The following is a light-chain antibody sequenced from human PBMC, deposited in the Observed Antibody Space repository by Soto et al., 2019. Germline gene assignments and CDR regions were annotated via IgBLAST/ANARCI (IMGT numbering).Light chain of an antibody. CDR2: GNN. V-gene: IGLV1-40*01. J-gene: IGLJ3*02. CDR3: QSYDSSLSGSV. CDR1: SSNIGAGYD. Sequence: QSVLTQPPSVSGAPGQSVTISCTGSSSNIGAGYDVHWYQQLPGTAPKLLMYGNNNRPSGVPDRFSVSKSDTSASLAITGLQAEDEADYYCQSYDSSLSGSVFGGGTKVTVL.